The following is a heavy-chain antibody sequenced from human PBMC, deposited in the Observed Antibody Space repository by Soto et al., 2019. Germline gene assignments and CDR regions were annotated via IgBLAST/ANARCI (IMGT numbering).Heavy chain of an antibody. J-gene: IGHJ4*02. Sequence: SETLSLTCTVSGGSISHYYWSWIRQPPGRGLEWIGYIFYSGNTNYNPSLKNRVTISVDTSKNQFSLKLNSVTAADTAVYYCARGGEGASYYYDTSGLYFDYWGQGTLVTVSS. V-gene: IGHV4-59*01. CDR2: IFYSGNT. D-gene: IGHD3-22*01. CDR3: ARGGEGASYYYDTSGLYFDY. CDR1: GGSISHYY.